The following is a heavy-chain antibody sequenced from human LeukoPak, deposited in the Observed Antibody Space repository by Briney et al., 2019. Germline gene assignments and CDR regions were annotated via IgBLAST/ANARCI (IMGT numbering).Heavy chain of an antibody. CDR3: ARDSRNSN. CDR2: IAYDGSNK. Sequence: GGSLRLSCAASGFTFSSYGMHWVRQAPGKGLEWVTFIAYDGSNKWYADSVKGRFTISRDQSKNTLYLQMNSLRAEDTAVYYCARDSRNSNWGQGTLVTVSS. CDR1: GFTFSSYG. J-gene: IGHJ4*02. D-gene: IGHD1-14*01. V-gene: IGHV3-30*12.